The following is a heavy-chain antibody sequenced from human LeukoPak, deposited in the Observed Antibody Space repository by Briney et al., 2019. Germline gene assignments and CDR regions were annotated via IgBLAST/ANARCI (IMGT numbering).Heavy chain of an antibody. J-gene: IGHJ4*02. D-gene: IGHD1/OR15-1a*01. V-gene: IGHV3-30*02. CDR3: AKDFEFKWQQPSDH. Sequence: PGGSLRLSCAASGFSFSGYGMHWVRQAPGKGLEWAAFIRYDGSNEYYADSVKGRFTISRDKSKNTLSLQMNGLRVEDTAVYYCAKDFEFKWQQPSDHWGQGTPVTVSS. CDR2: IRYDGSNE. CDR1: GFSFSGYG.